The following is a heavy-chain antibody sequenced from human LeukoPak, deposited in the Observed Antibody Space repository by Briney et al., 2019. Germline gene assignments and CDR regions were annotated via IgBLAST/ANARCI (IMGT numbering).Heavy chain of an antibody. CDR1: GCIFTNYR. CDR3: ARLDEGFYYDDVGLNF. CDR2: IYPGDSET. D-gene: IGHD3-22*01. Sequence: GGALKIAFRAAGCIFTNYRVAWVREMPGKGLEWMGIIYPGDSETTYSPSFQGQVTISVDKSLTTAYLPWNTLKASDTAMYYCARLDEGFYYDDVGLNFWGQGTLIAVSS. J-gene: IGHJ4*02. V-gene: IGHV5-51*01.